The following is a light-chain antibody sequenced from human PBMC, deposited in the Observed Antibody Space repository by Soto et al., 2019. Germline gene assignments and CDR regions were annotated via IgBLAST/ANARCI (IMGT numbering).Light chain of an antibody. V-gene: IGKV1-5*01. CDR2: DGF. Sequence: DIQMTQSPPTLTASVGDRVTITCRASQSINNWLAWYQQKPGEAPKLLIYDGFKLQSGVPHRFSGSGFGTDFTLTISRLQPDDAATYYCQQYKRYSLTFGGGTRVEIK. CDR1: QSINNW. J-gene: IGKJ4*01. CDR3: QQYKRYSLT.